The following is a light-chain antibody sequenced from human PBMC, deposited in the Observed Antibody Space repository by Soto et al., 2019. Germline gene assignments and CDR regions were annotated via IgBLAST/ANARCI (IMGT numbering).Light chain of an antibody. Sequence: EIVLTQSPGTLSLSPGERATLSCRASQSVSSSYLAWYQQKPGQAPKLLINGASSRATGIPDRFSGSGSGTDFTLTISRLEPEDFAVYYCQQYGDSSWTFGQGTKVDTK. CDR3: QQYGDSSWT. CDR1: QSVSSSY. J-gene: IGKJ1*01. CDR2: GAS. V-gene: IGKV3-20*01.